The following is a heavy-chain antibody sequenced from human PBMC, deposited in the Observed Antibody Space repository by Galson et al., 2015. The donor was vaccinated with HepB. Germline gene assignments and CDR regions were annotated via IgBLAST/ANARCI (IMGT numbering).Heavy chain of an antibody. V-gene: IGHV3-21*01. J-gene: IGHJ3*02. CDR1: GFTFSSYS. Sequence: SLRVSCAASGFTFSSYSMNWVRQAPGKGLEWVSSISSSSSYIYYVDSVKGRFTISRDNAKNSLYLQMNSLRVEDTAVYYCARDFGGGVDAFDIWGQGTMVTVSS. CDR2: ISSSSSYI. CDR3: ARDFGGGVDAFDI. D-gene: IGHD3-3*01.